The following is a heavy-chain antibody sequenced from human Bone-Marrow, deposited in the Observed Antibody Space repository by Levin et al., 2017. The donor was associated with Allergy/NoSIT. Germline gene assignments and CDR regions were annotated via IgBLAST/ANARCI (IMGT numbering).Heavy chain of an antibody. CDR3: AKVRVAVAGTLSAFDI. CDR1: GFTYSTYA. Sequence: GESLKISCAASGFTYSTYAMSWVRQPPGKGLEWVSTISGSGDSTYYMDSVKGRFTISRDNSKNTLSLQMNSLRVDDTAVYYCAKVRVAVAGTLSAFDIWGQGTMVTVSS. J-gene: IGHJ3*02. CDR2: ISGSGDST. D-gene: IGHD6-19*01. V-gene: IGHV3-23*01.